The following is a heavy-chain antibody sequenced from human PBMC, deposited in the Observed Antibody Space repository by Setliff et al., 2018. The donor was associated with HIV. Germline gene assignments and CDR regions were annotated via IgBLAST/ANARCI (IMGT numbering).Heavy chain of an antibody. CDR1: GASISNSNSY. CDR2: IYYSETT. J-gene: IGHJ4*02. Sequence: SETLSLTCTVYGASISNSNSYWGWIRQHPGKGLEWIGYIYYSETTYYNPSLKSRVTISVDKSKNHFSLNLTSVTAADTAIYFCARVGGKGYSNFLDSWGQGLLVTVSS. D-gene: IGHD2-15*01. V-gene: IGHV4-31*02. CDR3: ARVGGKGYSNFLDS.